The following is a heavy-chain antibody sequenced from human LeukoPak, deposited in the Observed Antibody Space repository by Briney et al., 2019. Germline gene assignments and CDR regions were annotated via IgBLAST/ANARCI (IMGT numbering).Heavy chain of an antibody. CDR1: GITLSNYG. V-gene: IGHV3-11*01. Sequence: GGSLTLSCAVSGITLSNYGMSWVRQAPGKGLEWVSYISTSGSTIYYADSVKGRFTISRDNAKNSLYLQMNSLRAEDTAVYYCARDLRGVTHYFDHWGQGTLVTVSS. CDR2: ISTSGSTI. CDR3: ARDLRGVTHYFDH. J-gene: IGHJ4*02. D-gene: IGHD2-21*02.